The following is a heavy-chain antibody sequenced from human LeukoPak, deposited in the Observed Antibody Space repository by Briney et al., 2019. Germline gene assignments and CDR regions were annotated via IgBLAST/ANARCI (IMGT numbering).Heavy chain of an antibody. Sequence: SETLSLTCTVSGGSISSSSYYWGWIRQPPGKGLEWIGSIYYSGSTYYNPSLKSRVTISVDTSKNQFSLKLSSVTAADTAVYYCASLGGENYRLLSRHAYWGQGTLVTVSS. CDR3: ASLGGENYRLLSRHAY. V-gene: IGHV4-39*01. CDR2: IYYSGST. CDR1: GGSISSSSYY. J-gene: IGHJ4*02. D-gene: IGHD2-2*01.